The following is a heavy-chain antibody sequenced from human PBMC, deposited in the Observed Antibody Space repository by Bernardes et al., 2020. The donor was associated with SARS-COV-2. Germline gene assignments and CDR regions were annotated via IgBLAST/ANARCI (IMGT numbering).Heavy chain of an antibody. J-gene: IGHJ6*02. Sequence: ASVKVSCKASGYTFTGYYMHWVRQAPGQGLEWMGWINPNSGGTNYAQKFQGWVTMTRDTSISTAYMELSRLRSDDTAVYYCARGEERNYDILTGYYSRYYYYGMDGWGQGTTVTVSS. V-gene: IGHV1-2*04. CDR2: INPNSGGT. CDR3: ARGEERNYDILTGYYSRYYYYGMDG. CDR1: GYTFTGYY. D-gene: IGHD3-9*01.